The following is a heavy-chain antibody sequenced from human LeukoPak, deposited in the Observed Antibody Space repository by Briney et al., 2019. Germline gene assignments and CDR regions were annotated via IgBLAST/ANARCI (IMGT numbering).Heavy chain of an antibody. CDR3: AKGDSSSSDPRLGYFDY. Sequence: SETLSLTCSVSGGSIGSGDYFWTWIRQHPGKGLEYIGYLFSNGSAYYSPSLRSRLTISGDTSKNQLSLELNSVTAADTAIYYCAKGDSSSSDPRLGYFDYWGQGTLVTVSS. V-gene: IGHV4-31*03. CDR1: GGSIGSGDYF. D-gene: IGHD6-6*01. J-gene: IGHJ4*02. CDR2: LFSNGSA.